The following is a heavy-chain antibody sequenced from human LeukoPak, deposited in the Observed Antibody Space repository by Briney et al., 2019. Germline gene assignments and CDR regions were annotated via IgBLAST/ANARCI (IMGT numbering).Heavy chain of an antibody. CDR2: INHSGST. CDR1: GGSFSGYY. D-gene: IGHD3-10*02. V-gene: IGHV4-34*01. J-gene: IGHJ5*02. CDR3: ASARWLARPMFA. Sequence: PSETLSLTCAVYGGSFSGYYWSWIRQPPGEGLEWIGEINHSGSTNYNPSLKSRVTISVDTSKNQFSLKLSSVTAADTAVYYCASARWLARPMFAWGQGTLVTVSS.